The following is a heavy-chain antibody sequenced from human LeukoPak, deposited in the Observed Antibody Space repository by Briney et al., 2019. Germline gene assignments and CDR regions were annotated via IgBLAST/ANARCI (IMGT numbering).Heavy chain of an antibody. Sequence: SVKVSCKASGGTFSSYAISWVRQAPGQGLEWMGRIIPILGIANYAQKFQGRVTITADKSTSTAYMELSSLRSEDTAVYYCARDKEMATIAFLDYWGQGTLVTVSS. V-gene: IGHV1-69*04. CDR2: IIPILGIA. CDR3: ARDKEMATIAFLDY. CDR1: GGTFSSYA. J-gene: IGHJ4*02. D-gene: IGHD5-24*01.